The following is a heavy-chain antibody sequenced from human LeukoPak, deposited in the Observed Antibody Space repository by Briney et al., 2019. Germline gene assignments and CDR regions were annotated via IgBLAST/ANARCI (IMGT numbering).Heavy chain of an antibody. V-gene: IGHV3-49*04. J-gene: IGHJ2*01. D-gene: IGHD6-19*01. CDR1: GFTFGDYA. Sequence: AGGSLRLSCTTSGFTFGDYAMSWVRQAPGKGLEWVGFIRIKAYGGTTEYAASVKGRFTISRDDSKSIAYLQMNSLKTEDTAVYYCTRGPGIAVAFWYFDLWGRGTLVTVSS. CDR2: IRIKAYGGTT. CDR3: TRGPGIAVAFWYFDL.